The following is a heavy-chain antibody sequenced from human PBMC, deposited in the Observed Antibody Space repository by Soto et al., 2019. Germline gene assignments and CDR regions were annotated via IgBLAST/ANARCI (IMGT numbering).Heavy chain of an antibody. CDR3: VQSRCGGDCLQSYSSHSYYGLDV. J-gene: IGHJ6*02. Sequence: QITLKESGPTLVKPTQTLTLTCTFSGLSLSTTGVGVGWIRQPPGTALEWLALIYWDDDKRYSPSLKSRLTITKDTSKNQVVLTMTNMDPVDTATYYCVQSRCGGDCLQSYSSHSYYGLDVWGQGTTVTVSS. CDR2: IYWDDDK. D-gene: IGHD2-21*02. V-gene: IGHV2-5*02. CDR1: GLSLSTTGVG.